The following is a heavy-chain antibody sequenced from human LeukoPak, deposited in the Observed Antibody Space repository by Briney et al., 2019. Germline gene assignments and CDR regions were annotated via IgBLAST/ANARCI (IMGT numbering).Heavy chain of an antibody. D-gene: IGHD6-19*01. CDR2: IISTGGTI. V-gene: IGHV3-11*04. CDR1: GFTFSDYY. J-gene: IGHJ3*02. CDR3: AGYSSGWFGAFHI. Sequence: GGSLRLSCAASGFTFSDYYMSWIRQAPGKGLEWLSYIISTGGTIYYADSVKGRFTISRDNAKNSLYLQMNSLKAEDTAVYYCAGYSSGWFGAFHIWGQGTMVTVSS.